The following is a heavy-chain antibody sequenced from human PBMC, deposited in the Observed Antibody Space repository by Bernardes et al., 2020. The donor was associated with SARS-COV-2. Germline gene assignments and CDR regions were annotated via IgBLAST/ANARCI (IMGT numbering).Heavy chain of an antibody. CDR3: ARPQPLDY. CDR2: IYQDGSEK. J-gene: IGHJ4*02. V-gene: IGHV3-7*01. Sequence: GGSLRLSCVASGFTFSNYIMTWVRQAPGKGLEWVANIYQDGSEKYYVDSLRGRFTISRDNAKNSLYLQINSLRVEDTAVYYCARPQPLDYWGQGTLVTVSS. CDR1: GFTFSNYI.